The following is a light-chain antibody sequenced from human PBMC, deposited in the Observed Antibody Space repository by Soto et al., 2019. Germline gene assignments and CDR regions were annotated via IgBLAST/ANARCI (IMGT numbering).Light chain of an antibody. V-gene: IGLV2-14*01. J-gene: IGLJ2*01. CDR1: SSDVGGYNY. CDR3: TSYTRSSPLV. CDR2: DVS. Sequence: QSALTQPASVSGSPGQSITISCTGTSSDVGGYNYVSWYQQHPGKAPKLMIYDVSNRPSGVSNRFSGSKSGNTASLTISGLHAEDEADYSCTSYTRSSPLVFGGGTQLTVL.